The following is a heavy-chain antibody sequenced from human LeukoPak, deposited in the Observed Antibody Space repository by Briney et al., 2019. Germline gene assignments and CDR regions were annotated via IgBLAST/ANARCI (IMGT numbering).Heavy chain of an antibody. CDR3: ARANLCGGTSCYYFDY. V-gene: IGHV4-30-2*01. Sequence: SQTLSLTCAVSSGSITRGGYSWNWIRQPPGKGLEWIGYIYHIGSTYYNPSLESRVTISIDRSNQFSLRLSSVTAADTAVYYCARANLCGGTSCYYFDYWGQGTLVTVSS. D-gene: IGHD2-2*01. J-gene: IGHJ4*02. CDR1: SGSITRGGYS. CDR2: IYHIGST.